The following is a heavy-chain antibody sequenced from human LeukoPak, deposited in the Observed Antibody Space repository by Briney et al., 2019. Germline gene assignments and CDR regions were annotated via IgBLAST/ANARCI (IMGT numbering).Heavy chain of an antibody. V-gene: IGHV1-69*06. CDR3: ARSRYSSSWSIYYYYMDV. J-gene: IGHJ6*03. Sequence: ASVKVSCKASGYTFTSYAMNWVRQAPGQGLEWMGGIIPIFGTANYAQKFQGRVTITADKSTSTAYMELSSLRSEDTAVYYCARSRYSSSWSIYYYYMDVWGKGTTVTVSS. CDR1: GYTFTSYA. D-gene: IGHD6-13*01. CDR2: IIPIFGTA.